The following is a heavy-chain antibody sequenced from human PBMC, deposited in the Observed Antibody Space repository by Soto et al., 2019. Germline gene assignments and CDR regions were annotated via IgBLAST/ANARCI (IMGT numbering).Heavy chain of an antibody. CDR1: GGSFSGYY. D-gene: IGHD6-6*01. CDR2: INHSGST. CDR3: ARGCGIAARRGVWFDP. J-gene: IGHJ5*02. Sequence: SETLSLTCAVYGGSFSGYYWSWIRQPPGKGLEWIGEINHSGSTNYNPSLKSRVTISVDTSKNQFSLKLSSVTAADTAVYYCARGCGIAARRGVWFDPWGQGTLVTVSS. V-gene: IGHV4-34*01.